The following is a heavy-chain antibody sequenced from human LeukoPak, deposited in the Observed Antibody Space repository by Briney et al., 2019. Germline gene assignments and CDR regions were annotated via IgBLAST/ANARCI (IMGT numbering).Heavy chain of an antibody. CDR3: ARRLYCSGGTCSGGPGGVFDY. J-gene: IGHJ4*02. CDR1: GYSFTSYW. V-gene: IGHV5-51*01. Sequence: GESLKISCKGSGYSFTSYWIGWVRQMPGKGLGWMGIIYPGDSDTRYSPSFEGQVTISADKSISTAYLQWSSLKAPDTAMYYCARRLYCSGGTCSGGPGGVFDYWGQGTLVTVSS. CDR2: IYPGDSDT. D-gene: IGHD2-15*01.